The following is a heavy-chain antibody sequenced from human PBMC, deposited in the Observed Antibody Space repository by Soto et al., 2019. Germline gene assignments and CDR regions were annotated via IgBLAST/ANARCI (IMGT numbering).Heavy chain of an antibody. V-gene: IGHV1-69*13. J-gene: IGHJ4*01. CDR1: GGTFSSSA. D-gene: IGHD1-1*01. Sequence: SVKVSCKASGGTFSSSALCWVRQAPGQGLEWMGGIIPIFGAAYYAQKFQGRITITADESTSTAYMELSSLRSEDTAVYYCASPNTSGTREGSPAHWGHGTRVTVSS. CDR3: ASPNTSGTREGSPAH. CDR2: IIPIFGAA.